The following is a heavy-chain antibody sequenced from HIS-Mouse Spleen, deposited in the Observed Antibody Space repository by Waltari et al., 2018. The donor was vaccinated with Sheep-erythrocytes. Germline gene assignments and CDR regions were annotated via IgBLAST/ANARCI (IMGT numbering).Heavy chain of an antibody. D-gene: IGHD3-22*01. CDR3: ARLYYYDSSGYYFDY. CDR2: IYYSGST. CDR1: GGSISSSSYY. J-gene: IGHJ4*02. Sequence: QLQLQESGPGLVKPSETLSLTCTVSGGSISSSSYYWGWIRQPPGKGLEWFGSIYYSGSTYYNPALKSRVTISVDTSKTQFSLKLSSVTAAGTAVYYCARLYYYDSSGYYFDYWGQGTLVTVSS. V-gene: IGHV4-39*01.